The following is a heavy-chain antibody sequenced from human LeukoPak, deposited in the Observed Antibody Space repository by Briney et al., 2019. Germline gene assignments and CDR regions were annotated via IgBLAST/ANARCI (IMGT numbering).Heavy chain of an antibody. CDR1: GFDFSTYG. V-gene: IGHV3-23*01. CDR2: ISNSGDKT. J-gene: IGHJ5*02. CDR3: AKDAQGGGFDP. Sequence: PGGSLRLSCAGSGFDFSTYGMTWVRQAPGKGLEWVSAISNSGDKTYYADSVKGRFTISRDNSKNALYLQMNSLRAEDTALYYCAKDAQGGGFDPWGQGTLVTASS.